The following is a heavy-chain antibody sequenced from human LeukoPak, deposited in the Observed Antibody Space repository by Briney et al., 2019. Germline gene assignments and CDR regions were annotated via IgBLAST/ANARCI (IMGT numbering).Heavy chain of an antibody. J-gene: IGHJ6*03. Sequence: QPGGSLRLSCEDSGFTFRSYEMNWVRQAPGKGLEWIAYLSSSGSAFSYADSVKGRFTIARDNAKNSVYLEMNSLRADDTAVYYCARAVWEVGASQEGSYYYYMDVWGKGTTVTISS. CDR2: LSSSGSAF. CDR3: ARAVWEVGASQEGSYYYYMDV. CDR1: GFTFRSYE. D-gene: IGHD1-26*01. V-gene: IGHV3-48*03.